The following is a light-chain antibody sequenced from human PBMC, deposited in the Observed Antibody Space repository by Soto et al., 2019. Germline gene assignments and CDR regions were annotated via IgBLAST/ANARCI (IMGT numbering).Light chain of an antibody. V-gene: IGLV2-14*01. CDR3: SSYTSGTTFV. CDR2: DVS. CDR1: SSDVGGYNY. J-gene: IGLJ1*01. Sequence: QSALTQPASVSGYPGQSITISCTGTSSDVGGYNYVSWYQQEPGKAPKLMICDVSNRPSGVSNRFSGSKSGNTASLTISGLQAEDEADYYCSSYTSGTTFVFGTGTKVTVL.